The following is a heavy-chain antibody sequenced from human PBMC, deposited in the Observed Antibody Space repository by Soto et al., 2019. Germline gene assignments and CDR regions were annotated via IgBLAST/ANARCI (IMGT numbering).Heavy chain of an antibody. Sequence: PSETLSLTCAVSGYSISSGYYWGWIRQPPGKGLEWIGSIYHSGSTYYNPSLKSRVTISVDTSKNQFSLRLSSVTAADTAVYYCARDSGSSEYYYYGMDVWGQGTTVTVSS. CDR2: IYHSGST. CDR3: ARDSGSSEYYYYGMDV. D-gene: IGHD6-13*01. CDR1: GYSISSGYY. V-gene: IGHV4-38-2*02. J-gene: IGHJ6*02.